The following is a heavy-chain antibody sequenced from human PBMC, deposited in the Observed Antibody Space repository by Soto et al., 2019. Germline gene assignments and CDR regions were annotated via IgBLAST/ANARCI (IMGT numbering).Heavy chain of an antibody. CDR1: GGSISSSSYY. CDR3: ARLTTVTTFDY. CDR2: IYYSGST. D-gene: IGHD4-17*01. J-gene: IGHJ4*02. V-gene: IGHV4-39*01. Sequence: QLQLQESGPGLVKPSETLSLTCTVSGGSISSSSYYWGWIRQPPGKGLEWIGSIYYSGSTYYNPSLKSRVTISVDTSNNQFSLKLSSVTAADTAVYYCARLTTVTTFDYWGQGTLVTVSS.